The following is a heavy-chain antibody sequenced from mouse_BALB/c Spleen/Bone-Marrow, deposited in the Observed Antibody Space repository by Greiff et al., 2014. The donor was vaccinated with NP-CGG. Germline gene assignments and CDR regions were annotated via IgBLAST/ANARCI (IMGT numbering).Heavy chain of an antibody. J-gene: IGHJ4*01. V-gene: IGHV1-5*01. CDR3: TPSVLRPLHPMES. CDR1: GYSFTSYW. D-gene: IGHD1-2*01. Sequence: EVKLVESGTVLARPGASVKMSCKASGYSFTSYWMHWVKQRPGQGLEWIGAIYPGNSDTSYNQKFKGKAKLTAVTSASTAYMELSSLTNEDSAVYYGTPSVLRPLHPMESWRQGTTAPVPS. CDR2: IYPGNSDT.